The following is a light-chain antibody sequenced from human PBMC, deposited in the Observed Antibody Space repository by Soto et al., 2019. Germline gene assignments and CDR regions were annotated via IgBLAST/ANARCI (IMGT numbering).Light chain of an antibody. CDR3: SSYRSSSTYV. Sequence: QSVLTQPASVSGSPGQSITISCTGTSSDVGDYNYVSWYQQHPGKAPKLMIYNVSFRPSGVSNRFSGSKSGNTASLTISGLQAEDEADYFCSSYRSSSTYVFGTGTKRTVL. CDR2: NVS. J-gene: IGLJ1*01. V-gene: IGLV2-14*01. CDR1: SSDVGDYNY.